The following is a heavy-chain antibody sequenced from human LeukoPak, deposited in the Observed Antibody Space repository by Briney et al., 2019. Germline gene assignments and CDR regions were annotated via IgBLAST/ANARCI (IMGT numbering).Heavy chain of an antibody. D-gene: IGHD6-19*01. V-gene: IGHV4-39*02. CDR2: MYSSGST. J-gene: IGHJ5*02. CDR3: ARGRLPRSGYSSGWVNWFDP. CDR1: GGSISITSYY. Sequence: PSETLSLTCTVSGGSISITSYYWGWIRQPPGKGLEWIGSMYSSGSTNYNPSLKSRVTISVDTSKNHFSLKLSSVTAADTSVYFCARGRLPRSGYSSGWVNWFDPWGQGTPVTVSS.